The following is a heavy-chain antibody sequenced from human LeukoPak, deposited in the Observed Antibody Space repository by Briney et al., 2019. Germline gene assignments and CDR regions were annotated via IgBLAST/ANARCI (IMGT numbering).Heavy chain of an antibody. CDR1: GYSFTNDW. J-gene: IGHJ5*02. Sequence: GESLRISCKGSGYSFTNDWIGWVRQMPGKGLEWMGIIYPGDSDTRYSPSFQGQVTISADKSINTAYLQWSSLKASDTAMYYCARHPDNWFDPWGRGTLVTVSS. CDR3: ARHPDNWFDP. CDR2: IYPGDSDT. V-gene: IGHV5-51*01.